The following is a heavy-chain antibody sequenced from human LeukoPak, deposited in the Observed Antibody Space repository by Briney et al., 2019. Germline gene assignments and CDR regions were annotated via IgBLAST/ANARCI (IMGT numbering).Heavy chain of an antibody. CDR3: VRGKWSTRH. CDR1: GFTFGTYW. D-gene: IGHD2-15*01. CDR2: IKQDGSGK. J-gene: IGHJ4*02. V-gene: IGHV3-7*01. Sequence: GGSLRLSCTASGFTFGTYWMTWVRQGPGKRLEWVANIKQDGSGKYYADSVKGRFTISRDKPKNSLYLQMNSVRAEDTAVYYCVRGKWSTRHWGQGTLVTVSS.